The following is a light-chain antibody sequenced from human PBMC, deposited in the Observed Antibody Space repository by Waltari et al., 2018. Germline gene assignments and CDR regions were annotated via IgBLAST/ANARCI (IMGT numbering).Light chain of an antibody. V-gene: IGLV3-19*01. CDR2: DKN. J-gene: IGLJ2*01. Sequence: SSELTQDPVVSVAMGPPVRITCQGDSPRRYSASWYQQRPGQAPILVMFDKNNRPSGVPDRFSGSSSDNSASLTITGAQAEDEASYYCHSRDATGVGGSFGGGTKLTVL. CDR3: HSRDATGVGGS. CDR1: SPRRYS.